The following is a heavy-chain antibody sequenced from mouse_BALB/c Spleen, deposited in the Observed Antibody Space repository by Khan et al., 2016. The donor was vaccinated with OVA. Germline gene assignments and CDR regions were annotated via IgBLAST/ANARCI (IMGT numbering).Heavy chain of an antibody. CDR1: GYTFTDYN. CDR3: AREWAAWFPY. J-gene: IGHJ3*01. V-gene: IGHV1-77*01. Sequence: QVQLQQSGAELARPGASVKLSCKASGYTFTDYNINWMRQRTGQGLEWIGEIYPGSGTTYYNEKFKGKATLTADKSSSTDYMQLSSLTSEDSAVYFCAREWAAWFPYWGQGTLVTVSA. CDR2: IYPGSGTT.